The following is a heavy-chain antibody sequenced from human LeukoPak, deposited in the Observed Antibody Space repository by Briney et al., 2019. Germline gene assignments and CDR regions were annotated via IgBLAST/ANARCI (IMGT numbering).Heavy chain of an antibody. CDR1: GGSIFTSFY. V-gene: IGHV4-39*01. CDR3: ARGVNWFDH. CDR2: IYYSGNT. Sequence: SETLSLTCTVSGGSIFTSFYWAWIRPPPGKGLDWIGSIYYSGNTYYNPSLRSRVTISVDTSKNQFSLSLNSVSAADTGVYYCARGVNWFDHWGQGTLVTVSS. J-gene: IGHJ5*02.